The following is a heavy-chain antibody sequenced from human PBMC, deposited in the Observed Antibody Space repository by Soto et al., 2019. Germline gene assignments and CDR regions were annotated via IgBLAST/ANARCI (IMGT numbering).Heavy chain of an antibody. CDR3: TRDAGAVAGSGDYYYGMDV. D-gene: IGHD6-19*01. J-gene: IGHJ6*02. Sequence: GGSLRLSCTAPGFTFGDYAMSWVRQAPGKGLEWVGFIRSKAYGGTTEYAASVKGRFTIARDDSKSIAYLQMNSLKTEDTAVYYCTRDAGAVAGSGDYYYGMDVWGQGTTVTVSS. CDR1: GFTFGDYA. CDR2: IRSKAYGGTT. V-gene: IGHV3-49*04.